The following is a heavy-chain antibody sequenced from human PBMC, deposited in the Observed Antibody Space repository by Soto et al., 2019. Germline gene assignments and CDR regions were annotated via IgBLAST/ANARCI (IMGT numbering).Heavy chain of an antibody. CDR3: TTAHYYDSSVKGS. CDR1: GFTFNKAR. Sequence: GGALRLSCAASGFTFNKARVNWIRQAPGKGLEWVGRIRSESDGGTTEYAAPVKGRFTISRDDSKNTMYLQMNSLKIEDTAVYFCTTAHYYDSSVKGSWGQGTLVTVSS. D-gene: IGHD3-22*01. CDR2: IRSESDGGTT. V-gene: IGHV3-15*07. J-gene: IGHJ1*01.